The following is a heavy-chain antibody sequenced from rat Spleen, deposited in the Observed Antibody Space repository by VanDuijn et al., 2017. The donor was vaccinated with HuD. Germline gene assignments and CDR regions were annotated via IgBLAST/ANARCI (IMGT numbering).Heavy chain of an antibody. J-gene: IGHJ3*01. CDR2: ISYDGSST. V-gene: IGHV5-17*01. CDR3: ARLGVTLGAGHWFAY. D-gene: IGHD1-2*01. Sequence: EVQLVESGGGLVQPGRSLKLSCAASGFTVSDYYMAWVRQAPTAGLEWVATISYDGSSTYYRDSVKGRFTISRDNARATLYLQMNSLRSEDTATYYCARLGVTLGAGHWFAYWGQGTLVTVSS. CDR1: GFTVSDYY.